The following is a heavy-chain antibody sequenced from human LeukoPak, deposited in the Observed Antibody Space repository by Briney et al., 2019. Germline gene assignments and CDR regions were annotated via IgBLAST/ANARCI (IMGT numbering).Heavy chain of an antibody. CDR2: IIPIFGTA. Sequence: SVKVSCKASGGTFSSYAISWVRQAPGQGLEWMGGIIPIFGTANYAQKFQGRVTIAADKSTSAAYMELSSLRSEDTAVYYCASCRGSSWYEFDYWGQGTLVTVSS. CDR1: GGTFSSYA. D-gene: IGHD6-13*01. J-gene: IGHJ4*02. V-gene: IGHV1-69*06. CDR3: ASCRGSSWYEFDY.